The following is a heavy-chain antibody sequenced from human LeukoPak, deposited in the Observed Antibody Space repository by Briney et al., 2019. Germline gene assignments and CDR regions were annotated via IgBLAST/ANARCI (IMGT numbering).Heavy chain of an antibody. CDR1: GFTFSSYS. D-gene: IGHD3-10*01. Sequence: GGSLRLSCAASGFTFSSYSMNWVRQAPGKGLEWVSYISSSSSTIYYADSVKGRFPISRDNAKNSLYLQMNSLRAEDTAVYYCARDLYYYGSGSNHDYWGQGTLVTVSS. CDR2: ISSSSSTI. V-gene: IGHV3-48*01. J-gene: IGHJ4*02. CDR3: ARDLYYYGSGSNHDY.